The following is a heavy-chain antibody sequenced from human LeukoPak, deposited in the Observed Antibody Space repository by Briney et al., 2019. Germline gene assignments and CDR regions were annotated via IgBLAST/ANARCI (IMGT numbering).Heavy chain of an antibody. V-gene: IGHV1-46*01. CDR3: ARVGYPRIPFDY. Sequence: ASVKVSCKASGYSFTSYYMHWVRQAPGQGLEWMGIINPSGGSTSYAQKFQGRVTMTRDTSTSTVYMELSSLRSEDTAVYYCARVGYPRIPFDYWGQGTLVTVSS. J-gene: IGHJ4*02. CDR1: GYSFTSYY. D-gene: IGHD1-1*01. CDR2: INPSGGST.